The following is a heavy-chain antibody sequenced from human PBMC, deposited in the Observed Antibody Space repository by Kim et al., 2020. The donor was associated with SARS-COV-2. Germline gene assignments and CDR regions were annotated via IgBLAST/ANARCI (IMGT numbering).Heavy chain of an antibody. CDR2: K. CDR3: ARARGGYSYGDY. D-gene: IGHD5-18*01. V-gene: IGHV3-30*15. J-gene: IGHJ4*02. Sequence: KYYADSGKGRFTISRDNSKNTLYLQMSSLGAEDTAVYYCARARGGYSYGDYWGQGTLVTVSS.